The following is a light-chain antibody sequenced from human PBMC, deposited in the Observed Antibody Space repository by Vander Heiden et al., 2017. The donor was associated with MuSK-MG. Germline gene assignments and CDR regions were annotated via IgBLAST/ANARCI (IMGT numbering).Light chain of an antibody. J-gene: IGKJ4*01. CDR1: QSISSY. Sequence: DIQMTQSPSSLSASVGDRVIITCRASQSISSYLNWYQQKPGKAPKLLIYAASSLQSGVPSRFSGSGSGTDFTLTISSLQPEDFATYYCQQSYRTPQTFGGGTKVEIK. CDR2: AAS. V-gene: IGKV1-39*01. CDR3: QQSYRTPQT.